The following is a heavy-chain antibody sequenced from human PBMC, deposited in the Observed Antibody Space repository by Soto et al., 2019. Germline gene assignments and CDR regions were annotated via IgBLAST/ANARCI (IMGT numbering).Heavy chain of an antibody. CDR3: ARIPPLGYVYYYYGMDV. CDR1: GYTFTSDG. V-gene: IGHV1-18*01. J-gene: IGHJ6*02. CDR2: ISAYNGNT. D-gene: IGHD5-12*01. Sequence: ASVKVSCTASGYTFTSDGISWVRQAPGQGLEWMGWISAYNGNTNYAQKLQGRVTMTTDTSTSTAYMELRSLRSDDTAVYYCARIPPLGYVYYYYGMDVWGQGTTVTVYS.